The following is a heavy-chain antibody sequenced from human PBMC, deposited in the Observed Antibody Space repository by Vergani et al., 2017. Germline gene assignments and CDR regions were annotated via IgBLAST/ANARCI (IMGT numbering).Heavy chain of an antibody. J-gene: IGHJ4*02. CDR3: ARLDILTGHYFDY. Sequence: QLQLQESGPGLVKPSETLSLTCTVSGGSISSSSYYWGWIRQPPGKGLEWIGSIYYSGSTHYNPSLKSRVTMTVDTSKNQFSLELGSVTAAETAVYYCARLDILTGHYFDYWGQGTLVTVSS. D-gene: IGHD3-9*01. CDR2: IYYSGST. V-gene: IGHV4-39*01. CDR1: GGSISSSSYY.